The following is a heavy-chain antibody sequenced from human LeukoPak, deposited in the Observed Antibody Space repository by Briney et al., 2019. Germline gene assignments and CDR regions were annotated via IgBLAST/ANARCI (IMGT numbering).Heavy chain of an antibody. Sequence: GGSLRLSCAASGFTFNFYSIHWVRQAPGKGLEWVSSISSDSSYIFYADSVKGRFTISRDNAKNSLYLQMNSLRAEDTAVCYCAREESSLFDSWGQGTLVAVSS. J-gene: IGHJ4*02. CDR3: AREESSLFDS. CDR2: ISSDSSYI. V-gene: IGHV3-21*01. CDR1: GFTFNFYS. D-gene: IGHD6-13*01.